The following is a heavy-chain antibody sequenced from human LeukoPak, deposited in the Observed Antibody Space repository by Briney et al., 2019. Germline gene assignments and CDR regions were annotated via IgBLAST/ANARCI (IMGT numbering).Heavy chain of an antibody. V-gene: IGHV1-24*01. CDR3: ATVFRYDILTGYEKGWFDP. D-gene: IGHD3-9*01. J-gene: IGHJ5*02. Sequence: ASVKVSCKVSGYTLTELSMHWVRQAPGKGLEWMVGFDPEDGETIYAQKFQGRVTMTEDTSTDTAYMELSSLRSEDTAVYYCATVFRYDILTGYEKGWFDPWGQGTLVTVSS. CDR2: FDPEDGET. CDR1: GYTLTELS.